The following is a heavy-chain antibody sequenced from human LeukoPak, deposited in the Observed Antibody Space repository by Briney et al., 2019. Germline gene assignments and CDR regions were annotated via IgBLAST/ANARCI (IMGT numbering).Heavy chain of an antibody. Sequence: SSETLSLTCTVSGGSISSYYWSWIRQPPGMGLEWIGYIYYSGSTNYNPSLKSRVTISVDTSKNQFSLKLSSVTAADTAVYYCARDRKGLVRGTTDYYYYYGMDVWGQGTTVTVSS. V-gene: IGHV4-59*01. CDR3: ARDRKGLVRGTTDYYYYYGMDV. J-gene: IGHJ6*02. CDR1: GGSISSYY. D-gene: IGHD3-10*01. CDR2: IYYSGST.